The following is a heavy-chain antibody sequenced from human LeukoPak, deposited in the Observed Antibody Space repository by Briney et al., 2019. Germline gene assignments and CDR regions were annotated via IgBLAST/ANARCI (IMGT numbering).Heavy chain of an antibody. Sequence: GGSLRLSCAASGFTFRTYGMHWVRQAPGKGLEWVANIKQDGSAKYYVDSVKGRFTISRDNAKNSLYLQMGSLRAEDTAVYYCARFSGRNWGQGTLVTVSS. CDR1: GFTFRTYG. CDR3: ARFSGRN. V-gene: IGHV3-7*01. D-gene: IGHD2-15*01. CDR2: IKQDGSAK. J-gene: IGHJ4*02.